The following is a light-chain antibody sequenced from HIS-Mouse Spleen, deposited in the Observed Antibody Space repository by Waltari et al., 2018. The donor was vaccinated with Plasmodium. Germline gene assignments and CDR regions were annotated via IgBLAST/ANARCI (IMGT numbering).Light chain of an antibody. CDR1: QSVSSY. CDR2: DAS. V-gene: IGKV3-11*01. Sequence: EIVLPHSPATLSLSPGERATLSCRASQSVSSYLAWYQQKPGQAPRLLIYDASNRATGIPARFSGSGSGTDFTLTISSLEPEDFAVYYCQQRSNWPRVLTFGGGTKVEIK. CDR3: QQRSNWPRVLT. J-gene: IGKJ4*01.